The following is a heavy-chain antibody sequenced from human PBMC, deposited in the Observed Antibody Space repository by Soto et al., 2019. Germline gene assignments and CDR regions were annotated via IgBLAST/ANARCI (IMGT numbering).Heavy chain of an antibody. Sequence: PSETLSLTCTVSGGSISSSSYYWGWIRQPPGKGLEWIGSIYYSGSTYYSPSLKSRVTISVDTSKNQFSLKLSSVTAADTAVYYCASTKWELRGNNWFDPWGQGTLVTVSS. CDR2: IYYSGST. V-gene: IGHV4-39*01. D-gene: IGHD1-26*01. CDR1: GGSISSSSYY. CDR3: ASTKWELRGNNWFDP. J-gene: IGHJ5*02.